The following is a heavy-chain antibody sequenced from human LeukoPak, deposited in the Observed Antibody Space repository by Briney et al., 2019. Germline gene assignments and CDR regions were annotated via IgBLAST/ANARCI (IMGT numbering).Heavy chain of an antibody. D-gene: IGHD2-15*01. V-gene: IGHV1-69*05. Sequence: SVKVSCKASGGTFSSYAISWVRQAPGQGLEWMGRIIPIFGTANYAQKFQGRVTITTDESTSTAYMELSSLRSEDTAVYYCARVLKGYCSGGSRYGGFDYWGQGTLVTVSS. CDR2: IIPIFGTA. CDR3: ARVLKGYCSGGSRYGGFDY. J-gene: IGHJ4*02. CDR1: GGTFSSYA.